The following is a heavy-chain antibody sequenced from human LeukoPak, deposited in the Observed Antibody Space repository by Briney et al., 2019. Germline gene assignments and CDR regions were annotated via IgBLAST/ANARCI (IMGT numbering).Heavy chain of an antibody. Sequence: SETLSLTCTVSGGSISSYYWSWIRQPAGKGLEWIGRIYTSGSTNYNPSLKSRVTISVDKSKNQFSLKLSSVTAADTAVYYCARGLWFGELPIYWGQGTLVTVSS. CDR1: GGSISSYY. J-gene: IGHJ4*02. V-gene: IGHV4-4*07. CDR2: IYTSGST. D-gene: IGHD3-10*01. CDR3: ARGLWFGELPIY.